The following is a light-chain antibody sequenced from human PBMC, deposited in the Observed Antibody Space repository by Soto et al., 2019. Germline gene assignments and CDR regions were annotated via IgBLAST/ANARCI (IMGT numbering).Light chain of an antibody. J-gene: IGLJ2*01. CDR3: SSYSTNSPVL. V-gene: IGLV2-14*03. Sequence: QSALTQPASVSGSPGQSITISCTGTSSDVGGYNYVSWYQHHPGKAPKLIIYDVSNRPSGVSNRFSASKSDNTASLTISGLQAEEEADYYCSSYSTNSPVLLGGGTKLTVL. CDR1: SSDVGGYNY. CDR2: DVS.